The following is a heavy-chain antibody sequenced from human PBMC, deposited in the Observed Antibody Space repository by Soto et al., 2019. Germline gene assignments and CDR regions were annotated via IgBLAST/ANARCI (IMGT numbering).Heavy chain of an antibody. CDR2: INHSGST. D-gene: IGHD3-10*02. Sequence: SETLSLTCAVYGGSFSVYYWSWIRQPPGKGLEWIGEINHSGSTNYNPSLKSRVTISVDTSKNQFSLKLSSVTAADTAVYYCASGPRFGEFLNWFDPWGQGTLVT. CDR1: GGSFSVYY. J-gene: IGHJ5*02. V-gene: IGHV4-34*01. CDR3: ASGPRFGEFLNWFDP.